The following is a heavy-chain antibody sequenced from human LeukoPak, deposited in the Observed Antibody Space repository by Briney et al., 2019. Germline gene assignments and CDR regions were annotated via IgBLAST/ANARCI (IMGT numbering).Heavy chain of an antibody. V-gene: IGHV1-18*01. CDR3: ARSTMVRGAHYWFDP. D-gene: IGHD3-10*01. CDR1: GYTFTSYG. J-gene: IGHJ5*02. Sequence: ASVKVSCKASGYTFTSYGISWVRQAPGQGLEWMGWISAYNGNTNYAQKLQGRVTMTTDTSTSTAYMELRSPRSDDTAVYYCARSTMVRGAHYWFDPWGQGTLVTVSS. CDR2: ISAYNGNT.